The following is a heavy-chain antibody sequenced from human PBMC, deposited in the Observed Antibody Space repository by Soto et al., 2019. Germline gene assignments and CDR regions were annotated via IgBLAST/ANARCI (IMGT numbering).Heavy chain of an antibody. CDR1: GFTFSTFD. V-gene: IGHV3-13*01. CDR3: ARGRSFSYDSTPPPMFDP. J-gene: IGHJ5*02. CDR2: IGTLSDT. D-gene: IGHD3-10*01. Sequence: DVQLVESGGGLVQPGGSLRLSCAGSGFTFSTFDIHWVRQAPGKGLEWVSGIGTLSDTFYAASVQGRFTISRQNAKNSVYLQMNSQRAGDTAFYYCARGRSFSYDSTPPPMFDPWGQGTLVTVSS.